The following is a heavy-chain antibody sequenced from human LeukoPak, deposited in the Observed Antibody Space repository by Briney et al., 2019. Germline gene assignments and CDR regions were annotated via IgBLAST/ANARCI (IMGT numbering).Heavy chain of an antibody. CDR3: ARDCSGSHVQLCGMDV. V-gene: IGHV3-53*01. Sequence: GGSLRLSCAASGFTVSSNYMSWVRQAPGKGLEWVSVIYSGGDTYYADSVKGRFTISRDNSKNTLYLQMKSLRAEDTAVYYCARDCSGSHVQLCGMDVWGQGTTVTVSS. CDR1: GFTVSSNY. CDR2: IYSGGDT. D-gene: IGHD1-26*01. J-gene: IGHJ6*02.